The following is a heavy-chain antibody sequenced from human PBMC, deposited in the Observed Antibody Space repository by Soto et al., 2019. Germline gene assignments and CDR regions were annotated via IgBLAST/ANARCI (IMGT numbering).Heavy chain of an antibody. Sequence: PSETLSLTCSVSGRSMSSSYWSWIRQSPDKGLEWLGYVCYGGTDYNPSLGGRVSMSVETSKSQFSLKLTSVTVADTAVYYCASYRGALYFESWGPGILVTASS. CDR1: GRSMSSSY. V-gene: IGHV4-59*01. CDR3: ASYRGALYFES. J-gene: IGHJ4*02. CDR2: VCYGGT. D-gene: IGHD3-16*01.